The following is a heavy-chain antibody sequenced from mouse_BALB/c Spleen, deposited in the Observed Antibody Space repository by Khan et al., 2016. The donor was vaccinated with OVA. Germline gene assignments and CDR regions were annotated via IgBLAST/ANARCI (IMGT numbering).Heavy chain of an antibody. D-gene: IGHD2-1*01. V-gene: IGHV5-6*01. J-gene: IGHJ2*01. Sequence: EVELVESGGDLVKPGGSLKLSCAASGFTFSSFGMSWIRQTPDKRLEWVATISSGGSYTYYPDSVKGRFTISRDNAENTLYLQMSSLKSEDTAMYYCARKYRNSFFEYWGQGTTLTVSS. CDR3: ARKYRNSFFEY. CDR2: ISSGGSYT. CDR1: GFTFSSFG.